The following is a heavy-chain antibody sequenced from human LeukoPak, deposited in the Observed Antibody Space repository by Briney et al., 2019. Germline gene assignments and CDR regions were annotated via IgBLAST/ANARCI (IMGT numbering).Heavy chain of an antibody. J-gene: IGHJ4*02. D-gene: IGHD5-18*01. CDR1: GFTFSSYA. CDR3: AKVRGYSYGYFDY. Sequence: GGSLRLSCAASGFTFSSYAMSWVRQAPGKGLEWVSAISGSGGSTYYADSVKGRFTISRDNSKNTLYLQMNSLRAEDTAVCYCAKVRGYSYGYFDYWGQGTLVTVSS. V-gene: IGHV3-23*01. CDR2: ISGSGGST.